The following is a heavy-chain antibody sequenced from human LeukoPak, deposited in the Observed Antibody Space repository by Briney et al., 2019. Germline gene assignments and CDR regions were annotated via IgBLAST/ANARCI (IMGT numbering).Heavy chain of an antibody. CDR2: ISAYHGNT. CDR1: GYTFTSYG. Sequence: GASVKVSCKASGYTFTSYGISWVRQAPGQGREWMGWISAYHGNTNYAQKVEGRFTMTTDTSTSTAYMELRSLRSDDTAVYYCARGAFYDSSGRSDYWGQGTLVTVSS. J-gene: IGHJ4*02. CDR3: ARGAFYDSSGRSDY. V-gene: IGHV1-18*01. D-gene: IGHD3-22*01.